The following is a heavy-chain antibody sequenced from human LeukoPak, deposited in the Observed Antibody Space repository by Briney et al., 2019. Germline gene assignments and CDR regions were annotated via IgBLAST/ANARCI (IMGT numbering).Heavy chain of an antibody. D-gene: IGHD2-15*01. Sequence: GRSLTLACATSGFTFDSSWTSSVRPPPRNGLEWVANIKEEGRAKYHVDSGKDLFTISRDNAKNSMYLKMNSLRAEDTAVYYCAREIGSDARGRWGQGTLVTVSS. CDR3: AREIGSDARGR. J-gene: IGHJ4*02. V-gene: IGHV3-7*03. CDR1: GFTFDSSW. CDR2: IKEEGRAK.